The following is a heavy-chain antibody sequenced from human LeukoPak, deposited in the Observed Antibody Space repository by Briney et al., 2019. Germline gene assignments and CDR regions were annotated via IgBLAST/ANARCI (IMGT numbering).Heavy chain of an antibody. Sequence: ASVKVSCKASGGTFSSYAISWVRQAPGQGLEWMGGIIPIFGTATYAQKFQGRVTITADESTSTAYMELSSLRSEDTAVYYCARTKSFRYVAAAYYFDYWGQGTLVTVSS. CDR2: IIPIFGTA. CDR3: ARTKSFRYVAAAYYFDY. CDR1: GGTFSSYA. V-gene: IGHV1-69*13. D-gene: IGHD6-13*01. J-gene: IGHJ4*02.